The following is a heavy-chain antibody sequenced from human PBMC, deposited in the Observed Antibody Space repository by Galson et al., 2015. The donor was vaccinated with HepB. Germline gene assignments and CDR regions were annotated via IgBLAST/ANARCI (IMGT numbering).Heavy chain of an antibody. D-gene: IGHD1-26*01. CDR3: ARHDYSGTYYLFDY. CDR1: GDSISSSTYY. V-gene: IGHV4-39*01. Sequence: LSLTCTVSGDSISSSTYYWGWIRQPPGKGLEWLGTIHYTGSTYYNPSLNSRVTISVDTSKNQFSLKLSSVTAADTAVYYCARHDYSGTYYLFDYWGQGTLLTV. CDR2: IHYTGST. J-gene: IGHJ4*02.